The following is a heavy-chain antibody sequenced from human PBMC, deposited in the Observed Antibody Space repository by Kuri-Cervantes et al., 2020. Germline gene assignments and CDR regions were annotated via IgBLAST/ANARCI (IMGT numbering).Heavy chain of an antibody. J-gene: IGHJ3*02. D-gene: IGHD2/OR15-2a*01. CDR2: INHSGST. CDR1: GGSFSGYY. CDR3: ARAKIVLRRVAFDI. V-gene: IGHV4-34*01. Sequence: SETLSLTCAVYGGSFSGYYWSWIRQPPGKGLEWIGEINHSGSTNYNPSLKSRVTISVDTSKNQFSLKLSSVTAAETAVYYCARAKIVLRRVAFDIWGQGTMVTVSS.